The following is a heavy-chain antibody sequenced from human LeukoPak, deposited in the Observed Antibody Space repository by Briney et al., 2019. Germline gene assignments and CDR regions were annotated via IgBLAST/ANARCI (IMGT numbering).Heavy chain of an antibody. D-gene: IGHD3/OR15-3a*01. Sequence: PSETLSLTCTVSGYSISSGYYWGWIRQPPGKGLEWIGSIYHSGSTYYNPSLKSRVTISLGTSKNQFSLKLKSVTAADTAVYYCARGDFWNGWYFDYWGHGTLVTVSS. J-gene: IGHJ4*01. CDR2: IYHSGST. V-gene: IGHV4-38-2*02. CDR3: ARGDFWNGWYFDY. CDR1: GYSISSGYY.